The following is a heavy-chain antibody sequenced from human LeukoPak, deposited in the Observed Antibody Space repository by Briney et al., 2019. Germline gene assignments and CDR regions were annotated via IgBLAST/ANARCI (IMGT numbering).Heavy chain of an antibody. J-gene: IGHJ6*03. CDR2: INHSGST. CDR1: GGSFSGYY. Sequence: TSETLSLTCAVYGGSFSGYYWSWIRQPPGKGLEWIGEINHSGSTNYNPSLKSRVTISVDTSKNQFSLKLSSVTAADTAVYYCARTSGSSRRHYYYYMDVWGKGTTVTVSS. V-gene: IGHV4-34*01. D-gene: IGHD3-10*01. CDR3: ARTSGSSRRHYYYYMDV.